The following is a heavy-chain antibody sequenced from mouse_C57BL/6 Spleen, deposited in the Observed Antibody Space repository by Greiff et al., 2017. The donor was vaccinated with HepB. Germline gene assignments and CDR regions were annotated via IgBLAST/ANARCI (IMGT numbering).Heavy chain of an antibody. J-gene: IGHJ2*01. D-gene: IGHD3-2*02. V-gene: IGHV1-78*01. CDR2: FYPRDDNT. CDR3: ARRAQATGYFDY. Sequence: VQLQQSDAELVKPGTSVKISCKVSGYTFTDHTIHWMKQRPEQGLEWIGYFYPRDDNTRYNEKFKGKATLTADKSSSAVYMQLNSLTSEDSAVYFCARRAQATGYFDYWGQGTTLTVSS. CDR1: GYTFTDHT.